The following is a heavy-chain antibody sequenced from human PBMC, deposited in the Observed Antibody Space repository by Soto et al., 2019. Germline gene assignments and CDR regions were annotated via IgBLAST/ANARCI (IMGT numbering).Heavy chain of an antibody. CDR3: ARHDRYRYGFDY. CDR2: IYYNGRT. V-gene: IGHV4-39*01. CDR1: GDSLNSRSYY. J-gene: IGHJ4*02. Sequence: SETLSLTCSVSGDSLNSRSYYWGWIRQPPGKGLEWIGNIYYNGRTYYNPSLKSRLTILVDTSKTQFSLEVTSVTAADTGIYYCARHDRYRYGFDYWGEGALVTGSS. D-gene: IGHD3-16*01.